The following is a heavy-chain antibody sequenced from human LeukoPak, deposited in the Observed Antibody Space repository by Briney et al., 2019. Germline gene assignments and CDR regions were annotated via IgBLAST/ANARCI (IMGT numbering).Heavy chain of an antibody. V-gene: IGHV3-64*01. Sequence: GGSLRLSCAASGFTFSSYAMHWVRQAPGKGLEYVSAISSNGGSTYYANSVKGRFTISRDNSKNTLYLQMGSLRAEDMAVYYCARGENDYVWGSYRYFDYWGQGTLVTVSS. D-gene: IGHD3-16*02. CDR1: GFTFSSYA. CDR2: ISSNGGST. CDR3: ARGENDYVWGSYRYFDY. J-gene: IGHJ4*02.